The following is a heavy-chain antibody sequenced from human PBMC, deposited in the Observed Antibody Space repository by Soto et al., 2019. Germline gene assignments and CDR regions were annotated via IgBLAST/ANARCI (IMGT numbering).Heavy chain of an antibody. CDR1: GGSISSYY. CDR3: ARVEDYYDSSGYRGHAFDI. CDR2: IYYSGST. D-gene: IGHD3-22*01. Sequence: SETLSLTCTVSGGSISSYYLSWIRQPPGKGLEWIGYIYYSGSTNYNPSLKSRVTISVDTSKNQFSLKLSSVTAADTAVYYCARVEDYYDSSGYRGHAFDIWGQGTMVTVSS. J-gene: IGHJ3*02. V-gene: IGHV4-59*01.